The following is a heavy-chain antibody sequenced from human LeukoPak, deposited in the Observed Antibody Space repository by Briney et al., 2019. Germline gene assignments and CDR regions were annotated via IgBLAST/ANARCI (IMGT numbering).Heavy chain of an antibody. CDR3: AGEGRSGSYYSWFDP. D-gene: IGHD3-10*01. CDR1: GGSFSGYY. J-gene: IGHJ5*02. CDR2: INHSGST. Sequence: SETLSLTCAVYGGSFSGYYWSWIRQPPGKGLEWIGEINHSGSTNYNPSLKSRVTISVDTSKNQFSLKLSSVTAADTAVYYCAGEGRSGSYYSWFDPWGQGTLVTVSS. V-gene: IGHV4-34*01.